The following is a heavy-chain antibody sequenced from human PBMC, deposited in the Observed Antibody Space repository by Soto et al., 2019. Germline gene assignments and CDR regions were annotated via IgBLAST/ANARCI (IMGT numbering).Heavy chain of an antibody. Sequence: SETLSLTCNVSGDSITSGGYYWSWIRQPPGKGLEWIGYIYYSGSTNYNPSLKSRVTISVDTSKNQFSLKLSSVTAADTAVYYCARWGPRRDGYERFDYWGQGTLVTVSS. V-gene: IGHV4-61*08. J-gene: IGHJ4*02. CDR2: IYYSGST. D-gene: IGHD5-12*01. CDR3: ARWGPRRDGYERFDY. CDR1: GDSITSGGYY.